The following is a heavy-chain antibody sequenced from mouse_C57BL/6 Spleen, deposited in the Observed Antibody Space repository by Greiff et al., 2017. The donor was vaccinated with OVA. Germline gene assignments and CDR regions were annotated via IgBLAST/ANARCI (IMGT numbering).Heavy chain of an antibody. CDR3: ARRGGYYGSCDY. CDR1: GYSFTGYY. V-gene: IGHV1-42*01. CDR2: INPSTGGT. D-gene: IGHD1-2*01. Sequence: VQLQQSGPELVKPGASVKISCKASGYSFTGYYMNWVKQSPEKSLEWIGEINPSTGGTTYNQKFKAKATLTVDKSSSTAYMQLKSLTSEDSAVYYCARRGGYYGSCDYWGQGTTLTVSS. J-gene: IGHJ2*01.